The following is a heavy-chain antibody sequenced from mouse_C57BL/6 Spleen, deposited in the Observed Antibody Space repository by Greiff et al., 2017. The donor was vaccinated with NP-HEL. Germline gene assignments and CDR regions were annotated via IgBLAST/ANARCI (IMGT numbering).Heavy chain of an antibody. Sequence: VQLQQSGPELVKPGASVKISCKASGYSFTGYYMNWVKQSPEKSLEWIGEINPSTGGTTYNQKFKAKATLTVDKSSSTAYMQLKSLTSEDSAVYYCARRDYGSSWGYFDVWGTRTTVTVSS. CDR1: GYSFTGYY. CDR3: ARRDYGSSWGYFDV. CDR2: INPSTGGT. D-gene: IGHD1-1*01. V-gene: IGHV1-42*01. J-gene: IGHJ1*03.